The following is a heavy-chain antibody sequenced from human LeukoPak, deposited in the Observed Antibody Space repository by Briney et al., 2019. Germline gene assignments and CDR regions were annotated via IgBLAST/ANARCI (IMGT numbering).Heavy chain of an antibody. CDR1: GFTFSTHW. Sequence: GGSLRPSCAASGFTFSTHWMSWVRQAPGKGLEWVANIKEDGSEKYYVDSVKGRFTISRDNAENSLYLQMNSLRAEDTAVYYCAKDRDYDFWSGYRNLYGMDVWGQGTTVTVSS. V-gene: IGHV3-7*01. J-gene: IGHJ6*02. D-gene: IGHD3-3*01. CDR3: AKDRDYDFWSGYRNLYGMDV. CDR2: IKEDGSEK.